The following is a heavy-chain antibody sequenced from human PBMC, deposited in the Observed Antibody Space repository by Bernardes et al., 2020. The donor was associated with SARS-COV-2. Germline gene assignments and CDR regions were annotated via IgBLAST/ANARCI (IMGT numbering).Heavy chain of an antibody. CDR3: ARPGSQVADGVFDV. V-gene: IGHV5-51*01. CDR1: GYTFTSYW. D-gene: IGHD4-17*01. Sequence: GESLKISCKASGYTFTSYWIGWVRQMPAKGLEWMGIIYPGDSDTNYSPSFQGQVTISADKSISTVYLQWSSPKASDTAMYYCARPGSQVADGVFDVWGQGTMVSVSS. J-gene: IGHJ3*01. CDR2: IYPGDSDT.